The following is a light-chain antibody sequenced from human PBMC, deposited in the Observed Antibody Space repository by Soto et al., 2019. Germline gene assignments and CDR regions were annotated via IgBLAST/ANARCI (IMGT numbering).Light chain of an antibody. J-gene: IGLJ2*01. Sequence: QSALTQPPSASRSPGQSVTISCTGTSSDVGGYNYVSWYQQHPGKAPKLIIYEVSKRPSGVPDRFSGSKSGNTASLTVSGLQAEDEADYYCSSYAGSNILLFGGGTKVTVL. CDR2: EVS. CDR1: SSDVGGYNY. V-gene: IGLV2-8*02. CDR3: SSYAGSNILL.